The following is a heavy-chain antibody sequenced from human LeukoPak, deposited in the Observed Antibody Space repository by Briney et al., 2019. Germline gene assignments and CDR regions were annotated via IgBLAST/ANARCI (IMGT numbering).Heavy chain of an antibody. V-gene: IGHV3-23*01. CDR1: GFTFRSYY. J-gene: IGHJ4*02. D-gene: IGHD6-6*01. Sequence: GGSLRLSCAASGFTFRSYYMSWLRQAPGKGLEWVSAISGSGGSTYYADSVKGRFTISRDNSKNTLYLQMNSLRAEDTAVYYCAKDRYSSSFDYWGQGTLVTVSS. CDR2: ISGSGGST. CDR3: AKDRYSSSFDY.